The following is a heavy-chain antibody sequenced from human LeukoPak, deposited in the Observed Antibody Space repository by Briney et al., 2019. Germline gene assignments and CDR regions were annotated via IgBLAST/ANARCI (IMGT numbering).Heavy chain of an antibody. CDR3: ARGPISAVAGGFDY. D-gene: IGHD6-19*01. CDR2: IYYRGST. CDR1: GGSISSYY. V-gene: IGHV4-59*01. Sequence: KTSETLSLTCTVSGGSISSYYWSWIRQPPGKGLEWIGYIYYRGSTNYNPSLKSRVTISVDTSKNPFTLKLSSVTAADTALYYGARGPISAVAGGFDYWGQGTLVTVSS. J-gene: IGHJ4*02.